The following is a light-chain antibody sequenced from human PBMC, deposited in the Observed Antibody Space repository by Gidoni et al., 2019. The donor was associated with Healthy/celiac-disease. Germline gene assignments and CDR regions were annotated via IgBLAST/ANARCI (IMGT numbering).Light chain of an antibody. CDR2: EGS. CDR3: CAYAGSSTFPV. V-gene: IGLV2-23*03. CDR1: SSDAGSYNL. J-gene: IGLJ1*01. Sequence: QSALTPPAPVSGPPGQSLTIPCTRTSSDAGSYNLVSWYQQHPGTAPKLMIYEGSKRPSGVSNRFSGSKSGNTASLTISGLQAEDEADYYCCAYAGSSTFPVFGTGTKLTVL.